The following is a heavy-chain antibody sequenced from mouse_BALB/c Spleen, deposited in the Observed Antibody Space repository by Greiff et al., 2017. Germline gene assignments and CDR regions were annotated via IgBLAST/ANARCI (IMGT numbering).Heavy chain of an antibody. CDR2: INSNGGST. CDR1: GFTFSSYG. J-gene: IGHJ3*01. CDR3: ARDWGAFAY. V-gene: IGHV5-6-3*01. Sequence: EVQLVESGGGLVQPGGSLKLSCAASGFTFSSYGMSWVRQTPDKRLELVATINSNGGSTYYPDSVKGRFTISRDNAKNTLYLQMSSLKSEDTAMYYCARDWGAFAYWGQGTLVTVSA. D-gene: IGHD4-1*01.